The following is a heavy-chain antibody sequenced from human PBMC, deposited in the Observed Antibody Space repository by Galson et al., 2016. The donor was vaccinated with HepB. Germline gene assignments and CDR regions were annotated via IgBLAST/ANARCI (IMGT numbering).Heavy chain of an antibody. CDR2: ISTDGSST. CDR3: ARNPYSGPRYYYGLDV. Sequence: SLRLSCAASGSTFSSYWMHWVRQAPGKGLMWVSRISTDGSSTRYADSVKGRFTISRDNAKNTLYLQMRSLRAEDSAMYFCARNPYSGPRYYYGLDVWGRGTMV. CDR1: GSTFSSYW. J-gene: IGHJ6*02. V-gene: IGHV3-74*01. D-gene: IGHD4-23*01.